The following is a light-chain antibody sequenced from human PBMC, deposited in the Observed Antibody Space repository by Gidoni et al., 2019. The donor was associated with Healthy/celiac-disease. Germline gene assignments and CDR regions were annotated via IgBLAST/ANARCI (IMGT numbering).Light chain of an antibody. V-gene: IGLV2-23*01. J-gene: IGLJ2*01. CDR2: ERS. CDR1: SSDVGSYNL. CDR3: YSYAGSSPGV. Sequence: QSALTQPASVSGSPGQSITISCTGTSSDVGSYNLGSWYQQHPGRAPKLMIYERSTRPSCVPNRVSGSKSGTTASLTISGPQDEDEAYYFCYSYAGSSPGVFGGGTKLTVL.